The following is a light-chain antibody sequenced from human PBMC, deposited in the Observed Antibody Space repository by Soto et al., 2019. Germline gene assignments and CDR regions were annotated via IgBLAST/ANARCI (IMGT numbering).Light chain of an antibody. CDR1: QSISTW. V-gene: IGKV1-5*01. Sequence: DIQKAHTKSTQAGSGGEGGSTRWRASQSISTWWAWYQQKPGRAPKLLMYEASSLESGVPSRFSGSGSGTAFTVSIRSMPPDPFSTYYCDPSNPYLLTFGQGTKVDIK. CDR3: DPSNPYLLT. J-gene: IGKJ1*01. CDR2: EAS.